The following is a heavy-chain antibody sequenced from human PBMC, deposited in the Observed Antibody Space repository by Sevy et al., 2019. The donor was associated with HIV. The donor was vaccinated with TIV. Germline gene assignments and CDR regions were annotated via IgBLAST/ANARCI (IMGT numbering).Heavy chain of an antibody. CDR3: ARDPLGYCSSTSCADYYYYGMDV. V-gene: IGHV3-11*06. J-gene: IGHJ6*02. CDR1: GFTFSDYY. D-gene: IGHD2-2*01. CDR2: ISSSSSYT. Sequence: GGSLRLSCAASGFTFSDYYMSWIRQAPGKGLEWVSYISSSSSYTNYADSVKGRFTISRDNAKNSLYLQMNSLRAEDTGVYYCARDPLGYCSSTSCADYYYYGMDVWGQGTTVTVSS.